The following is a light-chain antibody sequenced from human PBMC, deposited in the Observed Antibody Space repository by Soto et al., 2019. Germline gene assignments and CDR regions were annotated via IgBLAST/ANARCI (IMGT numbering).Light chain of an antibody. Sequence: QSVLTQPASVSGSPGQSITISCTGTSSDVGGYNYVSWYQQHPGKAPKLMIYDVSNRPSGVSNRFSGSKSGNTASLTISGLQAEDEADYYCSSYTSSRFFVFGPVTKVT. CDR2: DVS. V-gene: IGLV2-14*01. CDR3: SSYTSSRFFV. J-gene: IGLJ1*01. CDR1: SSDVGGYNY.